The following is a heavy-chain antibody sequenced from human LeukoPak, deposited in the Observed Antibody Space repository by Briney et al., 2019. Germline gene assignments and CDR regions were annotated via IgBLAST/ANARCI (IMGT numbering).Heavy chain of an antibody. V-gene: IGHV3-21*06. Sequence: GGSLRLSCAASGFSFSSYSMNWVRQAPGKGLEWVSSISSSSSHIYYADLVKGRFTISRDNAKNSLYLQMNSLRAEDTAVYYCAREKNTYYGPGSFYSPDAFDIWGQGTMVTVSS. J-gene: IGHJ3*02. CDR3: AREKNTYYGPGSFYSPDAFDI. CDR1: GFSFSSYS. D-gene: IGHD3-10*01. CDR2: ISSSSSHI.